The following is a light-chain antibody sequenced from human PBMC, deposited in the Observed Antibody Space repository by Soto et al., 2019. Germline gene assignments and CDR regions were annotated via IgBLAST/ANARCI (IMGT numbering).Light chain of an antibody. V-gene: IGKV3-20*01. CDR2: ETS. J-gene: IGKJ2*01. CDR1: QSVSSSY. Sequence: EVGLTQSPGTLSLSRGERATLSCRASQSVSSSYLAWYQQKPGQAPRLLIYETSTRATGIPDRFSGSGSGADFTLTISRLEPEDFAVYYCQLYPNPLYTFGQGTNLEIK. CDR3: QLYPNPLYT.